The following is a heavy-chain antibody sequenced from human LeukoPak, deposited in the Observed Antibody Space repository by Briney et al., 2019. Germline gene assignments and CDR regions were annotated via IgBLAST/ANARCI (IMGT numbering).Heavy chain of an antibody. CDR3: ARVFGYCYGH. Sequence: GASVKVSCKASGYTFTGYYMHWVREAPGHGLEWRGGINPNSGGTNYAQKFQGRVTMTRDTSISTAYMELSRLRADYSALYYCARVFGYCYGHWGQGTLVTVSS. CDR1: GYTFTGYY. V-gene: IGHV1-2*02. CDR2: INPNSGGT. D-gene: IGHD5-18*01. J-gene: IGHJ4*02.